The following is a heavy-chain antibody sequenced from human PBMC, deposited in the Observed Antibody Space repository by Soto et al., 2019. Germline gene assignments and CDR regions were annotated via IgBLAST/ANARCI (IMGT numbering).Heavy chain of an antibody. CDR1: RCAFISYA. CDR2: ISSNGGST. V-gene: IGHV3-64D*06. Sequence: PVGSVRLCGLAGRCAFISYAMHWVRQAPGKGLEYVSTISSNGGSTYYADSVKGRFTISRDNSKSMLYLQMSSLRAEDTAVYYCVKYYYDSSGYYGLNAYDIWGQGTMVTVSS. D-gene: IGHD3-22*01. J-gene: IGHJ3*02. CDR3: VKYYYDSSGYYGLNAYDI.